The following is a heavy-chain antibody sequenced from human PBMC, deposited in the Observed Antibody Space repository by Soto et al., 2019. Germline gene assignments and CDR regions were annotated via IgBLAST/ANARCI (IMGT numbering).Heavy chain of an antibody. D-gene: IGHD5-18*01. V-gene: IGHV5-51*01. J-gene: IGHJ6*02. CDR2: IYPGDSDT. CDR3: ASPGGYSYGYDYYYGMDV. Sequence: GESLKISCKGSGYSFTSYWIGWVRQMPGKGLEWMGIIYPGDSDTRYSPSFQGQVTISADKFISTAYLQWSSLKASDTAMYYCASPGGYSYGYDYYYGMDVWGQGTTVTVSS. CDR1: GYSFTSYW.